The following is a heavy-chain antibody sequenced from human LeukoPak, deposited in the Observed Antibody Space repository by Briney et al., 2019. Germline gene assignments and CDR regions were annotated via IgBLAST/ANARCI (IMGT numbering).Heavy chain of an antibody. CDR3: ARDSPYGTAGY. CDR2: ISSSSYI. CDR1: GFTFSNYN. V-gene: IGHV3-21*01. D-gene: IGHD2-8*02. Sequence: GGSLRLSCAASGFTFSNYNMNWVRQAPGKGLEWVSSISSSSYIYYADSVKGRFTISRDNTKNSLYLQMNSLRAEDTAVYYCARDSPYGTAGYWGQGTLVTVSS. J-gene: IGHJ4*02.